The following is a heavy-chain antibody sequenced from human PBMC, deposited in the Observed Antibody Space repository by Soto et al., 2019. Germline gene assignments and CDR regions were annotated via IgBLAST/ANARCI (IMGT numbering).Heavy chain of an antibody. Sequence: SETLSLTCTVSGGSISSYYWSWIRQPPGKGLEWIGYIYYSGSTNYNPSLKSRVTISVDTSKNQFSLKLSSVTAADTAVYYCARGSEPNCSGGSCYRFDPWGQGTLVTVSS. J-gene: IGHJ5*02. CDR2: IYYSGST. CDR1: GGSISSYY. CDR3: ARGSEPNCSGGSCYRFDP. D-gene: IGHD2-15*01. V-gene: IGHV4-59*01.